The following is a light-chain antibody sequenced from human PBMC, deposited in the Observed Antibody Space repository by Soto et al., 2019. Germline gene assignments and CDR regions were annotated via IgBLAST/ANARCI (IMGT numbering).Light chain of an antibody. CDR1: SSNIENNY. J-gene: IGLJ2*01. CDR2: END. V-gene: IGLV1-51*02. CDR3: GTWDSSLREVV. Sequence: QSVLTQPPSVSAAPGQKVTISCSGSSSNIENNYVSWYQQLPGTAPQVLIYENDKRPSGIPDRFSASKSGTSATLGITGLQTGDEDDYYCGTWDSSLREVVFGGGTQLTVL.